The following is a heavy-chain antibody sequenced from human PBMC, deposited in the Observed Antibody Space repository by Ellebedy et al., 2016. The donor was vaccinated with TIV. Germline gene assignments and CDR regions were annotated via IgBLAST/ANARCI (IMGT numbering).Heavy chain of an antibody. CDR1: GFTFSSYA. CDR2: ISGSGDNT. CDR3: ARDWRNYYGMDV. J-gene: IGHJ6*02. V-gene: IGHV3-23*01. Sequence: PGGSLRLSCVASGFTFSSYAMSWVRQAPGKGLEWVSAISGSGDNTYYADSVKGRFTISRDNSKNTLYLQMNSLRAEDTAVYYCARDWRNYYGMDVWGQGTTVTVSS.